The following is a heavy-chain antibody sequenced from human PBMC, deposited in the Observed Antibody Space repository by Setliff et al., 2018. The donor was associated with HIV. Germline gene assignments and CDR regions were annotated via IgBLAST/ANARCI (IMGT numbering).Heavy chain of an antibody. D-gene: IGHD2-15*01. CDR2: ISGLGGGDI. CDR3: ARAGVVEGYYYYYYMDV. V-gene: IGHV3-48*01. J-gene: IGHJ6*03. Sequence: PGGSLRLSCATSGFTFDSYSIIWVRQAPGKGLEWVSYISGLGGGDIYYADSVRGRFTISRDDAEKSVYLQMNSLRAEDTAVYYCARAGVVEGYYYYYYMDVWGKGTTVTVSS. CDR1: GFTFDSYS.